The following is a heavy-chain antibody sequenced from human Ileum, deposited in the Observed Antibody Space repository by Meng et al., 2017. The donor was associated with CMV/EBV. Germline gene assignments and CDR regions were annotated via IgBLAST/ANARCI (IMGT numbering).Heavy chain of an antibody. CDR3: ARGGRGATRDDNFDI. CDR2: INSTSNPI. V-gene: IGHV3-21*01. Sequence: GESLKISCTASGFTFSSYSINWVRQAPGKGLEWVSSINSTSNPISYADAMKGRFTISRDNAKESLYLKMNSLRGEDTALDFCARGGRGATRDDNFDIWGRGTMVTVSS. CDR1: GFTFSSYS. J-gene: IGHJ3*02. D-gene: IGHD3-10*01.